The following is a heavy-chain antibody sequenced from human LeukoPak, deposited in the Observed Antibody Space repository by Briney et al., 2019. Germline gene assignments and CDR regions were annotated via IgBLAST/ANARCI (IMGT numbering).Heavy chain of an antibody. CDR3: ARDREMATIEACFDY. D-gene: IGHD5-24*01. J-gene: IGHJ4*02. CDR2: INPSGGST. V-gene: IGHV1-46*01. Sequence: ASVKVSCKASGYTFTSYYMHWVRQAPGQGLEWMGIINPSGGSTSYAQKFQGRVTMTRDTSTSTVYMELSSLRSEDTAVYYCARDREMATIEACFDYWGQGTLVTVSS. CDR1: GYTFTSYY.